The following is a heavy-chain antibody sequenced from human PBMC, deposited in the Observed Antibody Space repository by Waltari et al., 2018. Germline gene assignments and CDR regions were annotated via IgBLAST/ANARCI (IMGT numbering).Heavy chain of an antibody. D-gene: IGHD3-10*01. CDR1: GGSISSSSYY. CDR3: ARHSSPGSYYSPFGC. CDR2: VYYSGNT. J-gene: IGHJ4*02. Sequence: QLQLQESGPGLVKPSETLSLTCTVSGGSISSSSYYWGWVRQPPGRGLEWIWSVYYSGNTYYNPSLKSRLTISIDTSKNQFSLKLSSVTAADTAVYYCARHSSPGSYYSPFGCWGQGTLVTVSS. V-gene: IGHV4-39*01.